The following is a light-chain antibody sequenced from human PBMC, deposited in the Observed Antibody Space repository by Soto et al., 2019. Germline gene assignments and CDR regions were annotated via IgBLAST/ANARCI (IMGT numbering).Light chain of an antibody. J-gene: IGLJ2*01. CDR3: QSYDSSAHVV. CDR1: SGSIASHY. V-gene: IGLV6-57*04. CDR2: EDN. Sequence: NFMLPQPHSVSESPGKTVTISCTRSSGSIASHYVQWYQQRPGSAPTTVIYEDNQRPSGVPDRFSGSIDSSSNSASLPISGLKTEDEADYYCQSYDSSAHVVFGGGTKLTVL.